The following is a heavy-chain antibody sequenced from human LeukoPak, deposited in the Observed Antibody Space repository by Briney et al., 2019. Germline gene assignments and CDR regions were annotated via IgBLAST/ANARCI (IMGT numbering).Heavy chain of an antibody. CDR2: ISAYNSKT. Sequence: ASVKVSCTASGYTFTSYGISWVRQAPGQGLEWMGWISAYNSKTNYAQKLQCRVTITTDTSTSTAYMELRSLRSDDTAVYYCAREYYYDSSGYPDFDYWGQGTLVTVSS. CDR1: GYTFTSYG. J-gene: IGHJ4*02. CDR3: AREYYYDSSGYPDFDY. V-gene: IGHV1-18*01. D-gene: IGHD3-22*01.